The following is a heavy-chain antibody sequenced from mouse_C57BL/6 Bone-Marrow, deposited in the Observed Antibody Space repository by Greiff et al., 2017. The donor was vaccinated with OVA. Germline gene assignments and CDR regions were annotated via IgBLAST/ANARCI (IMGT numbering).Heavy chain of an antibody. J-gene: IGHJ2*01. CDR3: SRNYGSSPSFRY. CDR1: GYTFTDYY. CDR2: INPNNGGT. D-gene: IGHD1-1*01. V-gene: IGHV1-26*01. Sequence: EVQLQQSGPELVKPGASVKISCKASGYTFTDYYMNWVKQSHGKSLEWIGDINPNNGGTSYKQKFKGKATLTVDKSSSTAYMELRSLTSEDSAVYYCSRNYGSSPSFRYWGQGTTLTVSS.